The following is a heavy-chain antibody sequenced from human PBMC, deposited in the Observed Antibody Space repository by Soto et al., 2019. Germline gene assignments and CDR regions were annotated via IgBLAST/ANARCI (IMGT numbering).Heavy chain of an antibody. V-gene: IGHV1-69*01. Sequence: QVQLVQSGAEVKKPGSSVKVSCKASGGTFSSYAISWVRQAPGQGLEWMGGIIPIFGTANYAQKFQGRVTITADESTSTAYMELSSLRSEDTAVYYWSSSTFGGVMDLIPERYYYYGMDVWGQGTTVTVSS. CDR3: SSSTFGGVMDLIPERYYYYGMDV. CDR1: GGTFSSYA. D-gene: IGHD3-16*01. J-gene: IGHJ6*02. CDR2: IIPIFGTA.